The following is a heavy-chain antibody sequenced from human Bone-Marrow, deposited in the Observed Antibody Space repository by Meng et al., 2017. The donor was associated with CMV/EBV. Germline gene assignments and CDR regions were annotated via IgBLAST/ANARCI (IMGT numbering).Heavy chain of an antibody. Sequence: ASVKVSCKASGYTFTGYYMHWVRQAPGQGLEWMGWINPNSGGTNYAQKFQGRVTMTRDTSISTAYMELSRLRSDDTAVYYCARDVRCSSTSCYWRFDYWGQGPLVTVSS. CDR1: GYTFTGYY. D-gene: IGHD2-2*01. CDR3: ARDVRCSSTSCYWRFDY. J-gene: IGHJ4*02. V-gene: IGHV1-2*02. CDR2: INPNSGGT.